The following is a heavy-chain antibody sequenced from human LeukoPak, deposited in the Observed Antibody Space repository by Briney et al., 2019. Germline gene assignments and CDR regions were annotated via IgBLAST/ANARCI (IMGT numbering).Heavy chain of an antibody. CDR3: ARGMGATAFDI. J-gene: IGHJ3*02. D-gene: IGHD1-26*01. Sequence: SETLSLTCTVSGGSISSGSYYWSWIRQPAGKGLEWIGRIYTSGTTNYNPSLKSRVTISVDTSKNQFSLKLSSVTAADTAVYYCARGMGATAFDIWGQGRMVTVSS. CDR1: GGSISSGSYY. CDR2: IYTSGTT. V-gene: IGHV4-61*02.